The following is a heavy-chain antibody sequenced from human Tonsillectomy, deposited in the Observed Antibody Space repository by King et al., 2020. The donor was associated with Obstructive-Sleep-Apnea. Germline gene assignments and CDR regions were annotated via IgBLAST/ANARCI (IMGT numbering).Heavy chain of an antibody. V-gene: IGHV5-51*01. J-gene: IGHJ4*02. CDR1: GFSFISYY. CDR3: TRHTKGNFYPPFDY. D-gene: IGHD2-8*01. CDR2: IHPGDSDT. Sequence: QLVQSGAEVKKPGESLKISCKGSGFSFISYYIAWVRQTPGKGLEWMGIIHPGDSDTRYSPSFQGQVTISADTSITTAYLQWSSLKASDTAMYYCTRHTKGNFYPPFDYGGQGTLVTVSS.